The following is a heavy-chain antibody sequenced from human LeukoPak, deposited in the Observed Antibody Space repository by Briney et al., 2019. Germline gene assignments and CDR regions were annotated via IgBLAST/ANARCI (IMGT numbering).Heavy chain of an antibody. J-gene: IGHJ4*02. Sequence: GASVKVSCKASEGTFSSYAISWVRQAPGQGLEWMGGIIPIFGTANYAQKFQGRVTITADESTSTAYMELSSLRSEDTAVYYCASSDSSGYYENYFDYWGQGTLVTVSS. CDR3: ASSDSSGYYENYFDY. D-gene: IGHD3-22*01. CDR1: EGTFSSYA. CDR2: IIPIFGTA. V-gene: IGHV1-69*13.